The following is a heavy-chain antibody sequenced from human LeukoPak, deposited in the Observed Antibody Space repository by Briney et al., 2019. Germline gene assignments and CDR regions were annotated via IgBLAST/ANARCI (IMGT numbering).Heavy chain of an antibody. CDR3: ATNLAVAASGGFDY. D-gene: IGHD6-19*01. V-gene: IGHV1-24*01. CDR2: FDPEAGAT. Sequence: GASVKVSCKVSGHSLTELSIHWVRQAPGKGLEWMGGFDPEAGATLYAQSFQDRVIMTEDTSIDTTYMELTSLRSDDTAVYFCATNLAVAASGGFDYWGQGNLITVSS. J-gene: IGHJ4*02. CDR1: GHSLTELS.